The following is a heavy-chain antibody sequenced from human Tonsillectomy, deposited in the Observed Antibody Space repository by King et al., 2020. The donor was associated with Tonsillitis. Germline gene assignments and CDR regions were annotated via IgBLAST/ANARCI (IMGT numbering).Heavy chain of an antibody. J-gene: IGHJ4*02. CDR3: AKDLWGSEYFKFGSGNYFYPRNFDY. CDR1: GGTFSNFP. CDR2: IIPMFGRT. V-gene: IGHV1-69*01. Sequence: VQLVQSGAEVKKPGSSVKVSCKASGGTFSNFPINWLRQAPGLGPEWIGGIIPMFGRTSNAQKFQGRVTISADESTSTVYLELSSLRSEDTAVYFCAKDLWGSEYFKFGSGNYFYPRNFDYWGQGTLVTVSS. D-gene: IGHD3-10*01.